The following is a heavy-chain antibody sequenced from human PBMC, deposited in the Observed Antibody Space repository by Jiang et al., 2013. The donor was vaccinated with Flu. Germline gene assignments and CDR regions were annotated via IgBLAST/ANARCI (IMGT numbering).Heavy chain of an antibody. CDR2: INPSGGNT. CDR1: GYTFTSYY. CDR3: ARGSHIRLYDRNGYFDY. D-gene: IGHD3-22*01. J-gene: IGHJ4*02. Sequence: LVESGAEVKKPGASVKVSCKASGYTFTSYYMNWVRQAPGQGLEWMGIINPSGGNTYYAQKFQDRVTMTRDTSTSTVYMELSSLRSEDTAIYYCARGSHIRLYDRNGYFDYWGQGTLVTVSS. V-gene: IGHV1-46*01.